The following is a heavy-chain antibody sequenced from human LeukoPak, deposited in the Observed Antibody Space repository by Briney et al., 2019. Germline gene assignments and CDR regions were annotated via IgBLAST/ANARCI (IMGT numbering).Heavy chain of an antibody. CDR2: VYFSGST. CDR1: GGSMSSSSYY. Sequence: KPSETLSLTYSVSGGSMSSSSYYWGWIRQPPGKGLEWIGSVYFSGSTYNNPSLKSRVTISVDTSKNQFSLKLSSVTAADTAVYYCARALPARQYCSSTSCYAEGHWFDPWGQGTLVTVSS. D-gene: IGHD2-2*01. CDR3: ARALPARQYCSSTSCYAEGHWFDP. V-gene: IGHV4-39*07. J-gene: IGHJ5*02.